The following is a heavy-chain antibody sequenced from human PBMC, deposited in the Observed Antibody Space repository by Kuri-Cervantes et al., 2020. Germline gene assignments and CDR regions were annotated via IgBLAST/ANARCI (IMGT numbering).Heavy chain of an antibody. CDR2: MNPNSGNT. CDR1: GYTFTSYD. CDR3: AREGVVIYAFDI. Sequence: ASVKVSCKASGYTFTSYDINWVRQATGQGLEWMGWMNPNSGNTGYAQKFQGRVTMTRNTSISTAYMELSRLRSGDTAVYYCAREGVVIYAFDIWGQGTMVTVSS. J-gene: IGHJ3*02. V-gene: IGHV1-8*02. D-gene: IGHD2-21*01.